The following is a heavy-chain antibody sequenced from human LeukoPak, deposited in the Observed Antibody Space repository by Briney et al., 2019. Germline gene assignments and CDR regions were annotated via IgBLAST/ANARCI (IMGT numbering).Heavy chain of an antibody. Sequence: ASVKVSCKASGGTFSSYAISWVRQAPGQGLEWMGRIIPILGIANYAQKFQGRVTITADNSTSTAYLELSSLRSEDTAVYYCAREDDSSGYPFDYWGQGTLVTVSS. J-gene: IGHJ4*02. CDR2: IIPILGIA. CDR1: GGTFSSYA. CDR3: AREDDSSGYPFDY. D-gene: IGHD3-22*01. V-gene: IGHV1-69*04.